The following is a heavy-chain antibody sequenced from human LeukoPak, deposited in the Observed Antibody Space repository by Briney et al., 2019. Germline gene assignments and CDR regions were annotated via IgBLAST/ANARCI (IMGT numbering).Heavy chain of an antibody. V-gene: IGHV4-34*01. Sequence: SETLSLTRAVYGGSFSGYYWSWIRQPPGKGLEWIGEINHSGSTNYNPSLKSRVTISVDTSKNQFSLKLSSVTAADTAVYYCARGITMIVVVTLYNWFDPWGQGTLVTVSS. CDR2: INHSGST. J-gene: IGHJ5*02. CDR3: ARGITMIVVVTLYNWFDP. CDR1: GGSFSGYY. D-gene: IGHD3-22*01.